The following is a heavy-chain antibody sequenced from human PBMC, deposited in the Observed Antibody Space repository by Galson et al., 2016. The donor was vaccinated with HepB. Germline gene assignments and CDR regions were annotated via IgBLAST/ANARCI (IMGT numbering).Heavy chain of an antibody. J-gene: IGHJ5*02. V-gene: IGHV4-34*01. CDR2: IDAGGSN. Sequence: SETLSLTCTVDGGSVVGYYWTWIRQSPGKRLEWIGEIDAGGSNTYNPSVKGRVTISLDRSTTSISLKRTSVTAADTGLYFCARGQAGFQVPLAPWGLGTLVTVTS. CDR3: ARGQAGFQVPLAP. CDR1: GGSVVGYY.